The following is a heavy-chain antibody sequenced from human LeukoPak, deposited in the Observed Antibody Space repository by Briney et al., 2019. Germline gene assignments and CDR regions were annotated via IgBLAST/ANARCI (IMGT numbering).Heavy chain of an antibody. CDR1: GYTFTIYD. CDR3: ARARAFYGDYPYYFDY. CDR2: MNPNSGNT. J-gene: IGHJ4*02. D-gene: IGHD4-17*01. Sequence: ASVKVSCKASGYTFTIYDINWVRQATGQGFEWMGWMNPNSGNTGYAQKFQGRVTMTSNTSISTAYMELSSLRSEDTAVYYCARARAFYGDYPYYFDYWGQGTLVTVSS. V-gene: IGHV1-8*01.